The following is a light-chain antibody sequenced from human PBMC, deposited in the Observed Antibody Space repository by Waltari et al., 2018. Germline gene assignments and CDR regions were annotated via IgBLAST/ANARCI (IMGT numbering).Light chain of an antibody. J-gene: IGLJ3*02. CDR1: SGPLSTTSY. Sequence: QTVVTQAPSLSVSPGGTVTLTCALSSGPLSTTSYTTWYQQTPGQAPRTLVYKANARSSGVPDRFSGSILGNTAALTITGAQADDESDYYCALYMGSGIWVFGGGTRLTVL. V-gene: IGLV8-61*01. CDR3: ALYMGSGIWV. CDR2: KAN.